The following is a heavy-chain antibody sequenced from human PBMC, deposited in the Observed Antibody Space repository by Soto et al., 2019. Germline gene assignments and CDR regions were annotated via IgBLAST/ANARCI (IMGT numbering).Heavy chain of an antibody. J-gene: IGHJ4*02. CDR3: ARDYPRMYYYDSSGPNPIDY. CDR1: GYTFTSYG. Sequence: ASVKVSCKASGYTFTSYGISWVRQAPGQGLEWMGWISAYNGNTNYAQKLQGRVTMTTDTSTSTAYMELRSLRSDDTAVYYCARDYPRMYYYDSSGPNPIDYWGQGTLVTVS. CDR2: ISAYNGNT. D-gene: IGHD3-22*01. V-gene: IGHV1-18*01.